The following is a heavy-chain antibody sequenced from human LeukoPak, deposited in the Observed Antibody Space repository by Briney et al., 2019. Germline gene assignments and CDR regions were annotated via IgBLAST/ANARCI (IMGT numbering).Heavy chain of an antibody. CDR3: ARGPYSYDSSGAFDI. J-gene: IGHJ3*02. CDR1: GGSISSYY. V-gene: IGHV4-4*07. D-gene: IGHD3-22*01. Sequence: PSEALSLTCTVSGGSISSYYWSWIRQPAGKGLEWIGRISSSGSTNYNPSLKSRVTISVDTSKNQFSLKLSSVTAADTAVYFCARGPYSYDSSGAFDIWGQGTMVTVSS. CDR2: ISSSGST.